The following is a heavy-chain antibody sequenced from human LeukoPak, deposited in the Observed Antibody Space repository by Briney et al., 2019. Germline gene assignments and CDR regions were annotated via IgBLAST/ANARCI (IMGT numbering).Heavy chain of an antibody. Sequence: PSETLSLTCTVSGGSISSSSYYWGWIRQPPGKGLEWIGSIYYSGSTYYNPSLKSRVTISVDTSKNQFSLKLSSVTAADTAVYYCARLSRWLQSVDYWGQGTLVTVSS. CDR1: GGSISSSSYY. D-gene: IGHD5-24*01. CDR2: IYYSGST. V-gene: IGHV4-39*01. J-gene: IGHJ4*02. CDR3: ARLSRWLQSVDY.